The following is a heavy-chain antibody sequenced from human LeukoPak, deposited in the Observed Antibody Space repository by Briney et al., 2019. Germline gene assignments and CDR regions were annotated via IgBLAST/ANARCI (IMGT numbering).Heavy chain of an antibody. Sequence: PSETLSLTCTVSGGSISSSSYYWGWIRQPPGKGLEWIGSIYYSGGTYYNPSLKSRVTISVDTSKNQFSLKLSSVTAADTAVYYCARDGGNIVVVPAAIWFDPWGQGTLVTVSS. D-gene: IGHD2-2*01. CDR2: IYYSGGT. V-gene: IGHV4-39*07. J-gene: IGHJ5*02. CDR1: GGSISSSSYY. CDR3: ARDGGNIVVVPAAIWFDP.